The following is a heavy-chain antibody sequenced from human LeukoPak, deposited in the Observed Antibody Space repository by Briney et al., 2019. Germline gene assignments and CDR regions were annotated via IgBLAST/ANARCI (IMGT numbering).Heavy chain of an antibody. CDR1: GGSISRSNW. J-gene: IGHJ4*02. D-gene: IGHD4-17*01. Sequence: PSGTLSLTCAVSGGSISRSNWWSWVRQPPGKGLEWIGEIYHSGSTNYNPSLKSRVNISVDKSKNQFSLKLSSVTAADTAVYYCARALTTVTQYYFDYWGQGTLVIVSS. V-gene: IGHV4-4*02. CDR3: ARALTTVTQYYFDY. CDR2: IYHSGST.